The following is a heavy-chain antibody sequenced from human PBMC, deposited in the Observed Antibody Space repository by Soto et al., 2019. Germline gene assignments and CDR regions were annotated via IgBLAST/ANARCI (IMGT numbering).Heavy chain of an antibody. CDR2: IKDDGSEQ. CDR3: ARELSWSGRDY. CDR1: GFIFSNYW. Sequence: EVQLVESGGGLVQPGGSLRLSCAASGFIFSNYWMNWVRQAPGKGLEWVANIKDDGSEQYYVGSVRGRFTISRDNAKNSVYLQMTGLRAEDTALYYCARELSWSGRDYWGQGTQVTVSS. V-gene: IGHV3-7*01. D-gene: IGHD3-10*01. J-gene: IGHJ4*02.